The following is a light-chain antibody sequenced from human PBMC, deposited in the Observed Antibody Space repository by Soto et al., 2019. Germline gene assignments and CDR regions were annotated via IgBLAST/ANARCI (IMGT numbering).Light chain of an antibody. CDR2: GAS. CDR1: QSVNSN. V-gene: IGKV3-15*01. CDR3: QHYNDWLYT. J-gene: IGKJ2*01. Sequence: EIVMTQSPATLSVSPGERATLSCRASQSVNSNLAWYQQKPGQAPRLLIHGASTRATGIAARFSGSGSGTEFTLTISSLQSEDYAIYYCQHYNDWLYTFGQGTKVEI.